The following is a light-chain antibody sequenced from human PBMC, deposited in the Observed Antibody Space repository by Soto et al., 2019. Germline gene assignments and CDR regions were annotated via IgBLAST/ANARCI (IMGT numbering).Light chain of an antibody. CDR2: KSS. J-gene: IGKJ1*01. V-gene: IGKV1-5*03. CDR3: QQYNSYPPT. Sequence: DIQMTQSPSTLSASVGDSVTITCRASQSISGCLAWYQQRPGKAPKILIYKSSSLESGVPSRFSGSGSGTEFTLTISSLQPDDFATYYCQQYNSYPPTFGQGTKVEIK. CDR1: QSISGC.